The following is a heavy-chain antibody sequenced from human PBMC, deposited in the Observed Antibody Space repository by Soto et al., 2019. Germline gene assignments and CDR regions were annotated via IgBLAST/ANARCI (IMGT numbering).Heavy chain of an antibody. D-gene: IGHD5-12*01. CDR3: ARGPIVATNYYYYYGMDV. J-gene: IGHJ6*02. CDR1: GFTFSSYS. V-gene: IGHV3-21*01. Sequence: GSLRLSCAASGFTFSSYSMNWVRQAPGKGLEWVSSISSSSSYIYYADSVKGRFTISRDNAKNSLYLQMNSLRAEDTAVYYCARGPIVATNYYYYYGMDVWGQGTTVTVSS. CDR2: ISSSSSYI.